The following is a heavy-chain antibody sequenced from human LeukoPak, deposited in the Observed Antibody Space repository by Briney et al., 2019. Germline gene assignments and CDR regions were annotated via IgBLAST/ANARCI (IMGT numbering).Heavy chain of an antibody. J-gene: IGHJ4*02. Sequence: PSETLSLTCAVSGASVSGSNYYWGWIRQPPGKGLEWIGNIYYSGSTYYNPSLKGRVTISVDTSKNQFSLKLSSVTAADTAVYYCASTLGGYDSSGTIDYWGQGTLVTVSS. CDR2: IYYSGST. CDR1: GASVSGSNYY. CDR3: ASTLGGYDSSGTIDY. D-gene: IGHD3-22*01. V-gene: IGHV4-39*01.